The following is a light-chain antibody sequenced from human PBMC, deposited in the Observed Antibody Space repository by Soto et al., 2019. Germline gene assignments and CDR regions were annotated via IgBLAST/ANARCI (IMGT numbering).Light chain of an antibody. CDR1: HSISSW. CDR2: AAS. J-gene: IGKJ5*01. V-gene: IGKV1-39*01. CDR3: QQTSNMPVT. Sequence: DIQMTQSPSSLSASVGDRVTITCRASHSISSWLAWYQQKPGKAPKLLICAASNLQSGVPSRFSGSGSGTDFSLTISSLQPEDFATYFCQQTSNMPVTFGQGTRLEIK.